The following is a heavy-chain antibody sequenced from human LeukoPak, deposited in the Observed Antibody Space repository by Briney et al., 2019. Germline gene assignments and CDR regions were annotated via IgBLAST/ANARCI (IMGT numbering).Heavy chain of an antibody. J-gene: IGHJ4*02. D-gene: IGHD6-13*01. Sequence: PGGSLRLSCAASGFTFSSYAMSWVRQAPGKGLEWVSAISGSGGSTYYAASGKGRFTISRDNSKNTLYLQMNSLRAEDTAAYYCAKGFGRIAAAGTHYWGQGTLVTVSS. CDR2: ISGSGGST. CDR1: GFTFSSYA. V-gene: IGHV3-23*01. CDR3: AKGFGRIAAAGTHY.